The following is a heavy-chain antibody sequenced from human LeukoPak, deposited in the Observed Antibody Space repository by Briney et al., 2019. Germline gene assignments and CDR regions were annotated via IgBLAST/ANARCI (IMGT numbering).Heavy chain of an antibody. Sequence: GGSLRLSCAASGFTFSNYAMGWVRQAPGKGLEWVSGISGSGGSTYYADSVKGRFTISRDNSKNTLYLQMNSLRADDTAVYFCAKDKGYYDSSAYYSGFDYWGQGTLVTVSS. D-gene: IGHD3-22*01. CDR2: ISGSGGST. J-gene: IGHJ4*02. V-gene: IGHV3-23*01. CDR3: AKDKGYYDSSAYYSGFDY. CDR1: GFTFSNYA.